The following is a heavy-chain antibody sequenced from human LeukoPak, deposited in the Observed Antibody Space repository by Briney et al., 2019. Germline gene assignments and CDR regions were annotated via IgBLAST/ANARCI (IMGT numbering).Heavy chain of an antibody. V-gene: IGHV3-43*02. CDR2: ISGDGSSK. CDR3: AKRSGAPNNFDF. CDR1: GFTFDAHS. D-gene: IGHD1-1*01. Sequence: GGSLRLSCAASGFTFDAHSMHWVRQAPGKGLEWVSLISGDGSSKHYADSVKGRFTISRDNSDASLYLQMRGLRSEDTAFYYCAKRSGAPNNFDFRGQGALVTVSS. J-gene: IGHJ4*02.